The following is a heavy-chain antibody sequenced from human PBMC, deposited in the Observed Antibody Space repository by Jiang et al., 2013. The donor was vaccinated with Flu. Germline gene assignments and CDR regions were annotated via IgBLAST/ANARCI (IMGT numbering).Heavy chain of an antibody. D-gene: IGHD3-22*01. CDR1: GGSFSGYY. Sequence: VALLKPSETLSLTCAVYGGSFSGYYWSWIRQPPGKGLEWIGEINHSGSTNYNPSLKSRVTISVDTSKNQFSLKLSSVTAADTAVYYCARVTPSGYPHYYYYYGMDVWGQGTTVTVSS. J-gene: IGHJ6*02. CDR3: ARVTPSGYPHYYYYYGMDV. V-gene: IGHV4-34*01. CDR2: INHSGST.